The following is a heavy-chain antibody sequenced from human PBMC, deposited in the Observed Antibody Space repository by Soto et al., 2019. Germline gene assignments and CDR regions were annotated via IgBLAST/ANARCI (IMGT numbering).Heavy chain of an antibody. Sequence: ASVKVSCKASGYTFTSYYMHWVRQAPGQGLEWMGIINPSGGSTSYAQKFQGRVTMTRDTSTSTVYMELSSLRSEDTAVYYCARAARPNYYYYGMDVWGQGTTGTVSS. J-gene: IGHJ6*02. V-gene: IGHV1-46*01. CDR3: ARAARPNYYYYGMDV. CDR2: INPSGGST. D-gene: IGHD6-6*01. CDR1: GYTFTSYY.